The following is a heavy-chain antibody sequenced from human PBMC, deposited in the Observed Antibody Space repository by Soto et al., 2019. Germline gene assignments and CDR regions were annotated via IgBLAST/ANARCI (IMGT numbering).Heavy chain of an antibody. CDR1: GYTFTSYG. V-gene: IGHV1-18*01. CDR2: ISAYNGNT. Sequence: GASVKVSCKASGYTFTSYGISWVRQAPGQGLEWMGWISAYNGNTNYAQKLQGRVTISADTSKNQFSLKLRSVTAVDTAVYYCARNGGGFLAYMDVWGQGTTVTVSS. D-gene: IGHD3-16*01. J-gene: IGHJ6*02. CDR3: ARNGGGFLAYMDV.